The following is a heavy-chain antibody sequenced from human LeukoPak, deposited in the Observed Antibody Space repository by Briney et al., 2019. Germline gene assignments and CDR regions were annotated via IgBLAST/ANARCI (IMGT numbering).Heavy chain of an antibody. Sequence: GASVKDSCKASGYTFTSYDINWVRQATGQGLEWMGWMNPNSGNTGYAQKFQGRVTMTRNTSISTAYMELSSLRSEDTAVYYCARGRGLYDYVWGSYRLYYFDYWGQGTLVTVSS. V-gene: IGHV1-8*01. J-gene: IGHJ4*02. CDR2: MNPNSGNT. CDR1: GYTFTSYD. D-gene: IGHD3-16*02. CDR3: ARGRGLYDYVWGSYRLYYFDY.